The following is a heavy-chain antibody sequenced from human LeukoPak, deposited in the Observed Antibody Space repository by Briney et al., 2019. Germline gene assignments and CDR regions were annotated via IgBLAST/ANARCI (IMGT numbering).Heavy chain of an antibody. V-gene: IGHV3-30*18. D-gene: IGHD3-3*01. CDR2: ISYDGSNK. CDR1: GFTFSSYG. J-gene: IGHJ3*02. CDR3: AKLYSYDFWSGYSDAFDI. Sequence: QAGGSLRLSCAASGFTFSSYGMHWVRQAPGKGLEWVAVISYDGSNKYYADSVKGRFTISRDNSKNTLYLQMNSLRAEDTAVYYCAKLYSYDFWSGYSDAFDIWGQGTMVTVSS.